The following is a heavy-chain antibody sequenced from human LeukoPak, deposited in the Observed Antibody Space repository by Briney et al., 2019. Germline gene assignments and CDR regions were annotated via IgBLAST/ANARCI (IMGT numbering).Heavy chain of an antibody. Sequence: ASVKVSCKASGYTFTSYGISWVRQAPGQGLEWMGWISAYNGNTNYAQKLQGRVTMTTDTSTSTAYMELRSLRSDDTAVYYCARDGLSASGLRINWFDPWGQGTLVTVSS. CDR2: ISAYNGNT. CDR3: ARDGLSASGLRINWFDP. CDR1: GYTFTSYG. J-gene: IGHJ5*02. V-gene: IGHV1-18*04. D-gene: IGHD5-12*01.